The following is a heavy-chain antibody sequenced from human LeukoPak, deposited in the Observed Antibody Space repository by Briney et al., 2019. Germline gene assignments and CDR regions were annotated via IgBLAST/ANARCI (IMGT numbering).Heavy chain of an antibody. V-gene: IGHV3-7*01. CDR1: GFTFSSYW. CDR3: ARGDWLPLPYAFDH. Sequence: GGSLRLSCAASGFTFSSYWMSWVRQAPGKGLEWVANIRQDGSEKYYVDSVRGRFTISRDNAKNSLYLQMNSLRAEDTAVYYCARGDWLPLPYAFDHWGQGTLVTVSS. D-gene: IGHD5-12*01. J-gene: IGHJ4*02. CDR2: IRQDGSEK.